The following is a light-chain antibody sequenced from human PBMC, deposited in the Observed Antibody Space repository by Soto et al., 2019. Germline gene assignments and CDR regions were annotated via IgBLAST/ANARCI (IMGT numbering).Light chain of an antibody. J-gene: IGKJ4*01. V-gene: IGKV4-1*01. CDR3: QQYYSTPLT. Sequence: IVIPQSPDSLAVSLCQSSNINSGSSQCVLYSSNNKNYLAWYQQKPGQPPKLLIYWASTRESGVPDRFGGSGSGTDFTLSISSLQAEDVAVYYCQQYYSTPLTFGGGTRWIS. CDR2: WAS. CDR1: QCVLYSSNNKNY.